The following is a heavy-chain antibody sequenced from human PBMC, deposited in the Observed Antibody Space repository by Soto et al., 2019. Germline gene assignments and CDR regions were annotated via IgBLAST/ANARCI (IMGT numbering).Heavy chain of an antibody. Sequence: PGGSLRLSFAASGFTFSGAWMHWVRQAPGKGLVWVSRINGDGSDTGYADSVKGRFIISRDNVKSTLYLQMNSVRAEDTAVYYCARDPTTGLDYWGQGT. CDR2: INGDGSDT. CDR3: ARDPTTGLDY. J-gene: IGHJ4*02. V-gene: IGHV3-74*01. CDR1: GFTFSGAW. D-gene: IGHD1-1*01.